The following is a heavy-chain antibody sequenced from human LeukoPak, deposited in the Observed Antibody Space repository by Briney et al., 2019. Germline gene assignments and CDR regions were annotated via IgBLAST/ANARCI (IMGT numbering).Heavy chain of an antibody. D-gene: IGHD6-19*01. J-gene: IGHJ4*02. CDR1: EYTFTSYY. CDR3: ASGLAVAGFGLFDY. V-gene: IGHV1-2*06. CDR2: INPNSGGT. Sequence: ASVKVSCKASEYTFTSYYMHWVRQAPGQGLEWMGRINPNSGGTNYAQKFQGRVTMTRDTSISTAYMELSRLRSDDTAVYYCASGLAVAGFGLFDYWGQGTLVTVSS.